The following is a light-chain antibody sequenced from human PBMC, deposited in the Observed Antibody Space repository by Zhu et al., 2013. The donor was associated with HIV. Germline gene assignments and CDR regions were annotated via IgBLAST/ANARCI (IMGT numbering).Light chain of an antibody. Sequence: EIVLTQSPGTLSLSPGERATLSCRANEIFSRSYLAWYQQKVGQAPRLLIYGASSRATGIADRFSGSGSGRDFTLTITRLEPEDFATYFCQQYGSSPLTFGGGTKVEIK. CDR2: GAS. J-gene: IGKJ4*01. CDR1: EIFSRSY. V-gene: IGKV3-20*01. CDR3: QQYGSSPLT.